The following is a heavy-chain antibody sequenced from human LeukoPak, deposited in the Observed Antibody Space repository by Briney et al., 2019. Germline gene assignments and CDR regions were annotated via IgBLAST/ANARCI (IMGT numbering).Heavy chain of an antibody. D-gene: IGHD2-8*01. CDR3: AESDILMVYAQFDY. J-gene: IGHJ4*02. Sequence: SVKVSCKASGGTFSSYAISWVRQAPGQGLEWMGGIIPIFGTANYAQKFQGRVTITADESTSTAYMELSSLRSEDTAVYYCAESDILMVYAQFDYWGQGTLVTVSS. CDR1: GGTFSSYA. CDR2: IIPIFGTA. V-gene: IGHV1-69*13.